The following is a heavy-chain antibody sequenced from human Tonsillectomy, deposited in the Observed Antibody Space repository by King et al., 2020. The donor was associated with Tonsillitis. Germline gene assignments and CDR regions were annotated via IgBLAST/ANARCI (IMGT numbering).Heavy chain of an antibody. CDR1: GFTFSNYG. CDR3: AKSSSGYAMDY. D-gene: IGHD3-22*01. CDR2: ISYDGTNK. J-gene: IGHJ4*02. V-gene: IGHV3-30*18. Sequence: VQLVESGGGVVQPGRSLRLSCAASGFTFSNYGMHWVRQTPGKGLEWVAVISYDGTNKYYADSVKGRFTISRDNSKNPLYLQVNSLRAEDTAVYFCAKSSSGYAMDYWGQGTLVTVSS.